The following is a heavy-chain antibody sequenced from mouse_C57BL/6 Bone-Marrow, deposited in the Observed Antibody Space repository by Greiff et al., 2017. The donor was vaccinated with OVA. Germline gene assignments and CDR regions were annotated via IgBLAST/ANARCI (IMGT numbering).Heavy chain of an antibody. CDR3: AREGLGASFAY. J-gene: IGHJ3*01. V-gene: IGHV1-39*01. CDR1: GYSFTDYY. D-gene: IGHD4-1*01. CDR2: INPNYGTT. Sequence: EVKLMESGPELVKPGASVKLSCKASGYSFTDYYMNWVKQSTGKSLEWIGAINPNYGTTTYNQKFKGKATLTVDQSSRPANRQLNILTSEDSAVYYCAREGLGASFAYWGQGTVVTVSA.